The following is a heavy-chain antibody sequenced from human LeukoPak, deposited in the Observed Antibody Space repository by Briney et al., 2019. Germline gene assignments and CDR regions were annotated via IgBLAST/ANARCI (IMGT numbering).Heavy chain of an antibody. CDR2: ISGSGGST. CDR1: GFTFSSYA. V-gene: IGHV3-23*01. Sequence: GGSLRLSCAASGFTFSSYAMSWVRQAPGKGLEWVSAISGSGGSTYYADPVKGRFTISRDNSKNTLYLQMNSLRAEDTAVYYCAKEGAVDDTSAFDYWGQGPRSPSPQ. CDR3: AKEGAVDDTSAFDY. J-gene: IGHJ4*02. D-gene: IGHD3-22*01.